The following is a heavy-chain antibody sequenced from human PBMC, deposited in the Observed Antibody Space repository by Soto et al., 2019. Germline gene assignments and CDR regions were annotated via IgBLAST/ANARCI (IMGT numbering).Heavy chain of an antibody. D-gene: IGHD1-26*01. V-gene: IGHV4-34*01. CDR3: TRGLFSGSAYSGSWYYFDS. Sequence: SETLSLTCAVSGGSFSGYIWTWIRQTPGKGLQWIGQINHSGSSIYNPSLKNRVTISTMSNNKFSLELSSVTAADTAVYYCTRGLFSGSAYSGSWYYFDSWGQGTMVTVSS. CDR2: INHSGSS. CDR1: GGSFSGYI. J-gene: IGHJ4*02.